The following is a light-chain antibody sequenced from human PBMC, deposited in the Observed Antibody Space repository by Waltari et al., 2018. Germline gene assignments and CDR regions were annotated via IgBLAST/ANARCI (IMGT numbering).Light chain of an antibody. J-gene: IGLJ1*01. CDR2: DVT. V-gene: IGLV2-14*03. Sequence: SALPQPASVSGSPGQSIRISCTGTSSDVGRYDYVSWYQQHPDKAPKLLIYDVTQRPSGISHRFSGSKSGYTASLTISGLQSEDEADYYCLSYTTSDTYVFGSGTRVTVL. CDR3: LSYTTSDTYV. CDR1: SSDVGRYDY.